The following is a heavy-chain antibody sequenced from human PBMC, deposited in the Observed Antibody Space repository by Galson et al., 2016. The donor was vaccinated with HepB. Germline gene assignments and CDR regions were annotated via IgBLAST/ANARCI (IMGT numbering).Heavy chain of an antibody. CDR3: ARGPLWFGDIDS. J-gene: IGHJ4*02. CDR1: GSSISSYF. V-gene: IGHV4-59*01. Sequence: ETLSLTCTVSGSSISSYFWSWIRQPPGKGLEWIGYIFDTGSTKYNPSLESRVTISVDTSKKQFSLKLNSVTAVDTAVYYCARGPLWFGDIDSWGQGTLVTVSS. D-gene: IGHD3-10*01. CDR2: IFDTGST.